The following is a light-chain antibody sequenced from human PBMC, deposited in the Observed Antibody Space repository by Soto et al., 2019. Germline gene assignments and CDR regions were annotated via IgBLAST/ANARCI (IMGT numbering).Light chain of an antibody. CDR2: GAS. CDR1: QSVRSSY. V-gene: IGKV3-20*01. J-gene: IGKJ1*01. Sequence: EIVLPQSPGTLSLSPGERATLSCRASQSVRSSYLAWYQQKPGQAPRLLIYGASSRATGIPDRFSGSGSGTDFTLTISRLEPEDFAVYYCQQYGSSPPTTFGQGTKVEIK. CDR3: QQYGSSPPTT.